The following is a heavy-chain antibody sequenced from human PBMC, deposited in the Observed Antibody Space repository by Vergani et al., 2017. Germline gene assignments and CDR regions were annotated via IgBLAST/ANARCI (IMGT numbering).Heavy chain of an antibody. CDR2: IKNTGDST. CDR3: GRGSYNYN. J-gene: IGHJ4*02. Sequence: EVQLLQSGGAVVQPGGSLRLSCVASGFTFSSHAMSGVRQGHGQGLEWVSSIKNTGDSTHYADSVKGWFTRSRDNSKNTLSVQMNSLRVEDTAVYYCGRGSYNYNWGQGTLVTVSS. CDR1: GFTFSSHA. V-gene: IGHV3-23*01. D-gene: IGHD1-1*01.